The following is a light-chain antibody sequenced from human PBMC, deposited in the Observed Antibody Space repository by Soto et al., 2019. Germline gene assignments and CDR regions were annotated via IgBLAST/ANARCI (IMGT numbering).Light chain of an antibody. Sequence: QAVVTQEPSLTVSPGGTVTLTCGSSTGAVTSGHYPHWFQQKPGHAPRTLIYDTNNKHSWTPARFSASLLGGKAALTLSGAQPEDEAEYYCLLSYNGARVFGGGTKLTVL. J-gene: IGLJ3*02. CDR2: DTN. CDR3: LLSYNGARV. CDR1: TGAVTSGHY. V-gene: IGLV7-46*01.